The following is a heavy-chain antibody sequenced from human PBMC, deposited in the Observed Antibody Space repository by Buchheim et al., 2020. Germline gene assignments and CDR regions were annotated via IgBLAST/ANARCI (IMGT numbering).Heavy chain of an antibody. CDR3: ARDLTGTYWFDP. CDR1: GFIFSDYY. V-gene: IGHV3-11*06. Sequence: QVQLVESGGGLVKPGGSLRLSCAASGFIFSDYYMSWIRRTPGKGLEWLASISTSSAYTYYADSVKGRFTISRDNAKNSLYPQMNSLRVEDSAIYYCARDLTGTYWFDPWGQGTL. D-gene: IGHD1-7*01. CDR2: ISTSSAYT. J-gene: IGHJ5*02.